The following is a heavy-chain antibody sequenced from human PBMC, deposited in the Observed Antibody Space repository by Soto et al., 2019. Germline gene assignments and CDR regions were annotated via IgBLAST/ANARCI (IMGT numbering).Heavy chain of an antibody. CDR3: ARDIDSSGYDWFDP. CDR2: IYYSGST. Sequence: NPSETLSLTCTVSGGSISSGDYYWSWIRQPPGKGLEWIGYIYYSGSTYYNPSLKSRVTISVDTSKNQFSLKLSSVTAADTAVYYCARDIDSSGYDWFDPWGQGTLVTVSS. J-gene: IGHJ5*02. D-gene: IGHD3-22*01. V-gene: IGHV4-30-4*01. CDR1: GGSISSGDYY.